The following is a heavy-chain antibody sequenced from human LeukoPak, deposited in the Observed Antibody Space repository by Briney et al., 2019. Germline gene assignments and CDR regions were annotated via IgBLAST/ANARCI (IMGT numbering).Heavy chain of an antibody. CDR3: ARSPSRERKWIQLWSPNFDY. CDR1: GYTFTSYD. CDR2: MNPNSGNK. D-gene: IGHD5-18*01. J-gene: IGHJ4*02. V-gene: IGHV1-8*01. Sequence: ASVKVSCKASGYTFTSYDINWVRQAPGQGLEWMGWMNPNSGNKVYAQKFQGRVTMTRNTSISTAYMELSSLRSEDTAVYYCARSPSRERKWIQLWSPNFDYWGQGTLVTVSS.